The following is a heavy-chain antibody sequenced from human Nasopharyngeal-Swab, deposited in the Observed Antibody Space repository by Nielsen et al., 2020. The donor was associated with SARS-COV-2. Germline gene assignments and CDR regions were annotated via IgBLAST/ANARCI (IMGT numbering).Heavy chain of an antibody. CDR1: GFTFSDYD. Sequence: GGSRRLSGEAPGFTFSDYDMSWIRQAPGKGQEWVAYISSSGSTIYYADSVKGRFTISRDNAKNSLYLQMNSLRAEDTAVYYCARNSASWYSPAENYFDYWGQGTLVTVSS. J-gene: IGHJ4*02. CDR2: ISSSGSTI. D-gene: IGHD6-13*01. CDR3: ARNSASWYSPAENYFDY. V-gene: IGHV3-11*01.